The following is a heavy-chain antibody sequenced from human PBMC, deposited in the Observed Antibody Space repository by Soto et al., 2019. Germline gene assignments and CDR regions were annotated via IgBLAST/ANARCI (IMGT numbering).Heavy chain of an antibody. D-gene: IGHD3-10*01. CDR3: ARGRASGSYYLLDY. V-gene: IGHV1-8*01. CDR2: INPNSGNI. Sequence: GASVKVSCKASGNTFTSYDTNWVRQATGHGLGWMGWINPNSGNIGYAQKFQGRVTMTRDTAIRTAYMEVSRLRSDDTAVYYCARGRASGSYYLLDYWGQGTLVTVSS. CDR1: GNTFTSYD. J-gene: IGHJ4*02.